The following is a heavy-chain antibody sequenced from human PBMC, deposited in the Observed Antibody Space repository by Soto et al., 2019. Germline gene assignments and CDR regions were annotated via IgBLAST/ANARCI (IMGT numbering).Heavy chain of an antibody. V-gene: IGHV3-66*01. CDR1: GFTVSSNY. CDR3: ASNRVMITFGGVIVKPEYFQH. D-gene: IGHD3-16*02. CDR2: IYSGGST. J-gene: IGHJ1*01. Sequence: EVQLVESGGGLVQPGGSLRLSCAASGFTVSSNYMSWVRQAPGKGLEWVSVIYSGGSTYYADSVKGRFTISRDNSKNTLYHKMNSLRAEDTAVYYCASNRVMITFGGVIVKPEYFQHWGQGTLVTVSS.